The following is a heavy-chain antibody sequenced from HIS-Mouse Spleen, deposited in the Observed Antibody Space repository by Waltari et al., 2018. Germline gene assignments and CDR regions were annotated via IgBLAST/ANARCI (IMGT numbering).Heavy chain of an antibody. CDR3: ARGTTIFGVVIMSYYYYGMDV. CDR1: GYTVTGYY. D-gene: IGHD3-3*01. J-gene: IGHJ6*02. Sequence: QVQLVQSGAEVKKHGASVKVSCKASGYTVTGYYMHWLRPAPGQWLEWMGWINPNSGGTHYEQKLQGRVTMTRDTSISTAYMELSRLRSDDTAVYYCARGTTIFGVVIMSYYYYGMDVWGQGTTVTVSS. V-gene: IGHV1-2*02. CDR2: INPNSGGT.